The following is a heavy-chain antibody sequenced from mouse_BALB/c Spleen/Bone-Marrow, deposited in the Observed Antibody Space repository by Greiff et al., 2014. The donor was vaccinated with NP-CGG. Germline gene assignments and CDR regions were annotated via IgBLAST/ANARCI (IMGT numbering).Heavy chain of an antibody. V-gene: IGHV1-80*01. Sequence: QVQLQQPGAELVRPGSSVKISCKASGYAFSSYWMNWVKQRPGQGLEWIGQIYPGDGDTNYNGNFKDKATLTTDKSSTTAYMQLSSLTSEDSAVYFCARGGRLTGYYFDYWGQGTTRTVSS. J-gene: IGHJ2*01. CDR1: GYAFSSYW. D-gene: IGHD4-1*01. CDR3: ARGGRLTGYYFDY. CDR2: IYPGDGDT.